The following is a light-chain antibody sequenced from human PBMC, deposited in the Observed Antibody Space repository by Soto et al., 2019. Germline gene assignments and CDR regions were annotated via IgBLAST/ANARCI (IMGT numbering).Light chain of an antibody. CDR1: QSLSSN. CDR2: GAS. J-gene: IGKJ4*01. CDR3: QPYNDWPLT. V-gene: IGKV3D-15*01. Sequence: EIVMTQSPATLSVSPGERATLSCRASQSLSSNLAWYQQKPGQAPRLVISGASTRATGIPTRFSGSGSGTEFTLTISSLQSEDFAVYYCQPYNDWPLTFGGGTRVEIK.